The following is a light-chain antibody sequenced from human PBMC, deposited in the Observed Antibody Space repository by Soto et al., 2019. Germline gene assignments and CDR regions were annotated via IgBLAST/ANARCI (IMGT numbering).Light chain of an antibody. Sequence: EIVLTQSPGTLPLSPGERATLSCRASQSVSNTYLAWYQHKPGQAPRLLIYGVSDRATGIPDRFSGSGSVTDFTLTISSLEPEDFALYYCQQYGTSPVTFGQGTKLEIK. V-gene: IGKV3-20*01. CDR2: GVS. J-gene: IGKJ2*01. CDR1: QSVSNTY. CDR3: QQYGTSPVT.